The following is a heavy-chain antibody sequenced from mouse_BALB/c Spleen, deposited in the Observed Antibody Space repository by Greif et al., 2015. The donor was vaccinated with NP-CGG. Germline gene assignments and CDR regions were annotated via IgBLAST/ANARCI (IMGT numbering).Heavy chain of an antibody. CDR2: IRLKSNNYAT. CDR1: GFTFSNYW. J-gene: IGHJ4*01. D-gene: IGHD2-14*01. CDR3: TRQVRRDNYAMVY. V-gene: IGHV6-6*02. Sequence: EVKLMESGGGLVQPGGSMKLSCVASGFTFSNYWMNWVRQSPEKGLEWVAEIRLKSNNYATHYAESVKGRFTISRDDSKSSVYLQMNNLRAEDTGIYYCTRQVRRDNYAMVYWGQGTSVTVSS.